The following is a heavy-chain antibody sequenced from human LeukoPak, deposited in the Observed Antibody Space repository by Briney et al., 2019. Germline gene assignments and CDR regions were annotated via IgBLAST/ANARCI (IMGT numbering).Heavy chain of an antibody. V-gene: IGHV1-2*02. CDR1: GYTFTAYY. Sequence: ASVKVSCKASGYTFTAYYIHWVRQAPGQGLEWMGWINPNSGGTKYAQKLQGRVTMTTDTSTSTAYMELRSLRSDDTAVYYCARGGRWELPRPYAFDIWGQGTMVTVSS. CDR3: ARGGRWELPRPYAFDI. CDR2: INPNSGGT. J-gene: IGHJ3*02. D-gene: IGHD1-26*01.